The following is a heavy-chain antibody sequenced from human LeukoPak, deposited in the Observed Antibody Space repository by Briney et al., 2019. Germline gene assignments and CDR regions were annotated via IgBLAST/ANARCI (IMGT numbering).Heavy chain of an antibody. Sequence: GGSLRLSCTASGFTLSTYTMNWVRQAPGKGLEWVAYISGTSTTKYYADSVKGRFTISRDNSKNSLDLQMNRLTAEDTAVYYCARDRSLVDGDYGVWFDAWGQGSLVTVSS. CDR1: GFTLSTYT. V-gene: IGHV3-48*04. D-gene: IGHD4-17*01. CDR2: ISGTSTTK. CDR3: ARDRSLVDGDYGVWFDA. J-gene: IGHJ5*02.